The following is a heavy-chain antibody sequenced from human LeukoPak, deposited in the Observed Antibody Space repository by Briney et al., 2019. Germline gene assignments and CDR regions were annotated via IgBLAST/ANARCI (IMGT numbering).Heavy chain of an antibody. J-gene: IGHJ4*02. V-gene: IGHV4-4*02. D-gene: IGHD1-26*01. CDR1: GGSISSTNW. CDR2: ISLTGET. CDR3: SRESGAFCPFGY. Sequence: PSEPLSLTCGVSGGSISSTNWWSWVRHPPGQGLQWIGEISLTGETNYNPSLNGRVTMSLDKSRNQLSLKLTSVTAADTAIYYCSRESGAFCPFGYWGQGTLVIVPP.